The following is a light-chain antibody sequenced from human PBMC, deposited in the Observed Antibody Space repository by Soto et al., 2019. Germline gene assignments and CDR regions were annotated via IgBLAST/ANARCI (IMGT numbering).Light chain of an antibody. Sequence: EVVMTQSPSTLSVSPGERATLSCRASQSVATNLAWYQQKPGQPPRLLIYGASTRATGIPARFSGSGSGTEFTLTISSLQSVDFAVYSCQQYNNWPWTFAQGTKVAIK. CDR3: QQYNNWPWT. CDR1: QSVATN. J-gene: IGKJ1*01. V-gene: IGKV3-15*01. CDR2: GAS.